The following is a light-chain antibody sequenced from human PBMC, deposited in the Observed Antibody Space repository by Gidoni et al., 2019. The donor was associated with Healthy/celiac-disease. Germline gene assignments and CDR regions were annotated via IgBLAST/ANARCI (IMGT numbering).Light chain of an antibody. CDR3: QSYDSSLSGSVV. V-gene: IGLV1-40*01. J-gene: IGLJ2*01. CDR2: GNS. CDR1: SSNIGAGYD. Sequence: QSVLPQPPSVSGAPGQRVTISCTGSSSNIGAGYDVHWYQQLPGTAPKLLTYGNSNRPSGVPDRFSGSKSGTSASLAITGLQAEDEADYYCQSYDSSLSGSVVFGGGTKLTVL.